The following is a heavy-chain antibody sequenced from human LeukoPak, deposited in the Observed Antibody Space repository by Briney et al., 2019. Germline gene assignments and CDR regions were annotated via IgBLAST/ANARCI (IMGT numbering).Heavy chain of an antibody. CDR1: GGSIRSGGYY. CDR2: IYYSGST. V-gene: IGHV4-31*03. Sequence: SETLSLTCTVSGGSIRSGGYYWSWIRQHPGKGLEWIGYIYYSGSTYYNPSLKSRVTISVDTSKNQFSLKLSSVTAADTAVYYCARDGIAAAGIDYWGQGTLVTVSS. D-gene: IGHD6-13*01. J-gene: IGHJ4*02. CDR3: ARDGIAAAGIDY.